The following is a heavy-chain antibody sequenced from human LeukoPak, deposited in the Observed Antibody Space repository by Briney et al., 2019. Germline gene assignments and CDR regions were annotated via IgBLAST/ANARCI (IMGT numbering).Heavy chain of an antibody. CDR2: ITGDGRTP. D-gene: IGHD1-26*01. J-gene: IGHJ6*02. CDR3: AKVAAKADFYYYGLDV. V-gene: IGHV3-43*02. Sequence: PGGSLRLSCAASGFTFNDYVMHWVRQPPGKGLEWVSLITGDGRTPYYADSVKGRFTISRDNSKNYLYLQMDRLRPEDTAFYYCAKVAAKADFYYYGLDVWGQGTTVTVSS. CDR1: GFTFNDYV.